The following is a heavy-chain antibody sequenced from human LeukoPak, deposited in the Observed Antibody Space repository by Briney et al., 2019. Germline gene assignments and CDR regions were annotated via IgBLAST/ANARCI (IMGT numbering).Heavy chain of an antibody. CDR1: GFTFSNYF. V-gene: IGHV3-30-3*01. J-gene: IGHJ3*02. D-gene: IGHD2-21*02. Sequence: GGSLRLSCAASGFTFSNYFMHWVRQAPSKGLEWVADIASDGSHTFYVESVKGRFTISRDNSKDTLYLQMNSLGPEDTAVYFCARERQDTVIHSGAFDIWGQGTMVTVSS. CDR2: IASDGSHT. CDR3: ARERQDTVIHSGAFDI.